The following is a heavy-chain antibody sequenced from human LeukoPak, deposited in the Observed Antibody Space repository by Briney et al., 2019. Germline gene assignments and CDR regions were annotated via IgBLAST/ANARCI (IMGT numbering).Heavy chain of an antibody. V-gene: IGHV4-39*01. CDR2: IYYSGST. D-gene: IGHD3-10*01. CDR3: ASVRWDYDY. Sequence: SETLSLTCTVSGGSISSSSYYWGWIRQPPGKGLEWIGSIYYSGSTYYNPSLKSRVTISVDTSKNQFSLKLSSVTAADTAVHYCASVRWDYDYWGQGTLVTVSS. J-gene: IGHJ4*02. CDR1: GGSISSSSYY.